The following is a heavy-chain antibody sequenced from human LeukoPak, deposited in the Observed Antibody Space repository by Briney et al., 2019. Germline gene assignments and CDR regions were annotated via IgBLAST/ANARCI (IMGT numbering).Heavy chain of an antibody. J-gene: IGHJ4*02. CDR1: GFTFRNAG. CDR3: ARDRGDYNHNFDY. V-gene: IGHV3-33*01. Sequence: QPGGSLRLSCAVSGFTFRNAGMHWVRQAPGKGLEWVAVIWYDGSRKYYADSVKGRFTISRDNSKNMLYLHMNSLRAEDTAVYFCARDRGDYNHNFDYWGQGTLVTVSS. D-gene: IGHD4-17*01. CDR2: IWYDGSRK.